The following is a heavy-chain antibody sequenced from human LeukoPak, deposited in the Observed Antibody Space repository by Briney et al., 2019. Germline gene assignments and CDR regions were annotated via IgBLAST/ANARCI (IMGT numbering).Heavy chain of an antibody. CDR2: VSAANNP. CDR1: GYTFTINH. Sequence: GASVKVSCKASGYTFTINHIHWVRQAPGQGLELLGWVSAANNPEYSQKFQGRVVITRDASATTSYLELNSLRSEDTAVYYCAMSVEMPPIPSFDYWGQGTLVTVSS. CDR3: AMSVEMPPIPSFDY. D-gene: IGHD5-24*01. J-gene: IGHJ4*02. V-gene: IGHV1-3*01.